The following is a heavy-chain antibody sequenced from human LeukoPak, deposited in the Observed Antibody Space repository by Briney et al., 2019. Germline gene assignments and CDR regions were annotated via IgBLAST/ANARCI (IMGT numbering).Heavy chain of an antibody. D-gene: IGHD2-2*01. CDR1: GGSISSSSYY. J-gene: IGHJ6*02. Sequence: SETLSLTCTVSGGSISSSSYYWGWIRQPPGKGLEWIGSIYYSGSTYYNPSLKSRVTISVDTSKNQFSLKLSSVTAADTAVYYCARDRRYCNSTSCLYGMDVWGQGTTVTVSS. V-gene: IGHV4-39*02. CDR2: IYYSGST. CDR3: ARDRRYCNSTSCLYGMDV.